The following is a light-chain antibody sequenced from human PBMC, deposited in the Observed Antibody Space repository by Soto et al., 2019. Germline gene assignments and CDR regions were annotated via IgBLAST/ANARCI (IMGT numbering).Light chain of an antibody. CDR1: QSVSSKY. CDR3: QQYGSSLFT. CDR2: GAS. J-gene: IGKJ3*01. Sequence: DIVLTQSPGTLSLSPGERATLSRRASQSVSSKYSAWYQQKPGQAPRVLIYGASIRATGIPERFSGGGSGTDFTLTITRLEPEDFAVYYCQQYGSSLFTFGPGTKVDIK. V-gene: IGKV3-20*01.